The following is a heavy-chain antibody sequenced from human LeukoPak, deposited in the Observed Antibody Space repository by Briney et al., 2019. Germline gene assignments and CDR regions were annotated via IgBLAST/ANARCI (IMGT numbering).Heavy chain of an antibody. V-gene: IGHV3-21*01. CDR2: ISGGSGSHI. J-gene: IGHJ6*02. CDR3: AKEFPSPISGMDV. Sequence: GGSPRLSCAASGFTFSSYAMSWLRQAPGKGLEWISSISGGSGSHILYVDSVKGRFTISRDNAKNSLYLQMDSLTAEDTAVYYCAKEFPSPISGMDVWGQGTTVTVSS. D-gene: IGHD3-10*01. CDR1: GFTFSSYA.